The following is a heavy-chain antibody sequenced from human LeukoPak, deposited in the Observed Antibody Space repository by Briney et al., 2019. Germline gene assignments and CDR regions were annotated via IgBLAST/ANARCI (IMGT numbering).Heavy chain of an antibody. D-gene: IGHD2-21*01. V-gene: IGHV4-39*07. CDR1: GGSISSSSYY. Sequence: SETLSLTCTVSGGSISSSSYYWGWIRQPPGKGLEWIGSIYYSGSTYYNPSLKSRVTISVDTSKNQYSLKLSSVTAADTAVYYCARDSGRYSDYWGQGTLVTVSS. J-gene: IGHJ4*02. CDR2: IYYSGST. CDR3: ARDSGRYSDY.